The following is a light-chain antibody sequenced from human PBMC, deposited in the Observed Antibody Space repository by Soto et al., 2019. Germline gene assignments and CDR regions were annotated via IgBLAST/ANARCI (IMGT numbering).Light chain of an antibody. V-gene: IGKV1-5*01. Sequence: DIQMTQSPSTLSASVGDRVTITCRASQSISSWLAWYQQKPGKAPKLLIYDASSLESGVPSRFSGSGSGTEFTHTISSLQPDDFATYYCQEKTFGQGTKVEIK. J-gene: IGKJ1*01. CDR3: QEKT. CDR1: QSISSW. CDR2: DAS.